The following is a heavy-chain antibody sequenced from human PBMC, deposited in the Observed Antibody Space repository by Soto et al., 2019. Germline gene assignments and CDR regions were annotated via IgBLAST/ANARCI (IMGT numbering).Heavy chain of an antibody. J-gene: IGHJ4*02. CDR2: IWYDGGNK. Sequence: PGGSLRLSCAASGFTFSNNGMHWVRQAPGKGLEWVAFIWYDGGNKYYAESVKGRSTISRDNSKNTLYLQMNSLRAEDTAVYYCARDGDVNTGFGKDYWGQGTLVTVSS. V-gene: IGHV3-33*01. CDR3: ARDGDVNTGFGKDY. D-gene: IGHD3-16*01. CDR1: GFTFSNNG.